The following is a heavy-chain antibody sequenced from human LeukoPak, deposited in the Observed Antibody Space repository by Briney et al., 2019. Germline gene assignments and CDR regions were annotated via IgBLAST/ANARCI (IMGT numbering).Heavy chain of an antibody. D-gene: IGHD3-10*01. CDR1: GYSFINYW. J-gene: IGHJ4*02. V-gene: IGHV5-51*01. Sequence: GESLKISCQVSGYSFINYWIGWVRQMPGKGLESMGIIYPADSDTTYSPSFQGQVTISADKSISTVYLQWSGLKASDTAMYYCARQSRDGSKTRGYYFDYWGQGTLVTVSS. CDR2: IYPADSDT. CDR3: ARQSRDGSKTRGYYFDY.